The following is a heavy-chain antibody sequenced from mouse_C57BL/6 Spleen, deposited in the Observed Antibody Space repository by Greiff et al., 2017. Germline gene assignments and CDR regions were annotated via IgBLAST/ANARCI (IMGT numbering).Heavy chain of an antibody. D-gene: IGHD2-4*01. Sequence: DVKLQESGPELVKPGDSVKISCKASGYSFTGYFMNWVMQSHGKSLEWIGRINPYNGDTFYNQKFKGKATLTVDKSSSTAHMELRSLTSEDSAVYYCARKGEWDYDYDGGFAYWGQGTLVTVSA. CDR2: INPYNGDT. J-gene: IGHJ3*01. V-gene: IGHV1-20*01. CDR1: GYSFTGYF. CDR3: ARKGEWDYDYDGGFAY.